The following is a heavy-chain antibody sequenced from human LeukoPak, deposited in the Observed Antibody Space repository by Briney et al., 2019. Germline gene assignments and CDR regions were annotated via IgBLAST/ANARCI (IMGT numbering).Heavy chain of an antibody. CDR1: GYTFTSHY. J-gene: IGHJ5*02. CDR2: INPSGGGT. V-gene: IGHV1-46*01. D-gene: IGHD6-13*01. CDR3: ARASAAAGGDWFDP. Sequence: ASVKVSCKASGYTFTSHYMQWVRLAPGQGLEWMGIINPSGGGTRYAQKFQGRVTMTRDTSTSTVYMELRSLRSDDTAVYYCARASAAAGGDWFDPWGQGTLVTVSS.